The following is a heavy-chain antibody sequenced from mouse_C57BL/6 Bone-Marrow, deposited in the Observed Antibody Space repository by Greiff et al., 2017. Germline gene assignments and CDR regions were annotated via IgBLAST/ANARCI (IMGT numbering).Heavy chain of an antibody. D-gene: IGHD2-3*01. V-gene: IGHV1-15*01. J-gene: IGHJ2*01. CDR1: GYTFTDYE. Sequence: VQLQQSGAELVRPGASVTLSCKASGYTFTDYEMHWVKQTPVHGLEWIGAIDPETGGTAYNQKFKGKAILTADKSSSTAYMELRSLTSEDSAVYYCTIDGYYLYYFDYWGQGTTLTVSS. CDR2: IDPETGGT. CDR3: TIDGYYLYYFDY.